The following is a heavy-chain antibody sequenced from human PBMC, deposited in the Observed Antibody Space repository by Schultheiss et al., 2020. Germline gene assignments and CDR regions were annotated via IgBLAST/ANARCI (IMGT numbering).Heavy chain of an antibody. CDR2: IYYSGST. D-gene: IGHD6-13*01. Sequence: SETLSLTCTVSGGSISSGGYYWSWIRQHPGKGLEWIGYIYYSGSTYYNPSLKSRVTISVDTSKNQFSLKLSSVTAADTAVYYCARGGRVGKPGIAAAGTPLYYYGMAVWGQGTTVTVSS. J-gene: IGHJ6*02. CDR3: ARGGRVGKPGIAAAGTPLYYYGMAV. V-gene: IGHV4-31*03. CDR1: GGSISSGGYY.